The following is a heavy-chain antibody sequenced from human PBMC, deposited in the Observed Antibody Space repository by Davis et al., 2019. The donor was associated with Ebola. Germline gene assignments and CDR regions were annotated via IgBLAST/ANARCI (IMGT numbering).Heavy chain of an antibody. D-gene: IGHD2-21*01. CDR1: GFTFSSYE. Sequence: GESLKISCAASGFTFSSYEMNWVRQAPGKGLEWVSYIDSGGSGIYYADSVKGRFTISRDNAKNSLHLQMDSLRDEDTAVYYCAREAAHCGGDCHDYWGQGTLVTVSS. CDR2: IDSGGSGI. V-gene: IGHV3-48*03. CDR3: AREAAHCGGDCHDY. J-gene: IGHJ4*02.